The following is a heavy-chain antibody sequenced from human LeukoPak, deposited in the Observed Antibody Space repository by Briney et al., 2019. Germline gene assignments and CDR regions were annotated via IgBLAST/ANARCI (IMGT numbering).Heavy chain of an antibody. CDR1: GYTFTSYD. CDR2: MNPNSGNT. J-gene: IGHJ4*02. CDR3: AVLGDSSRWYISHPFDY. V-gene: IGHV1-8*01. Sequence: ASVKVSCKASGYTFTSYDINWVRQATGQGLEWMGWMNPNSGNTGYAQKFQGRVTMTRNTSISTAYMELSSLRSEDTAVYYCAVLGDSSRWYISHPFDYGGQGTLVTVSA. D-gene: IGHD6-13*01.